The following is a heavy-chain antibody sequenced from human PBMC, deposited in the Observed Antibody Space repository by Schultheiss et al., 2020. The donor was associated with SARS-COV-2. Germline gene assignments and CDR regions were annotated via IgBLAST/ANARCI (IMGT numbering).Heavy chain of an antibody. CDR2: IYYSGST. J-gene: IGHJ6*02. Sequence: GSLRLSCTVSGGSISSYYWSWIRQPPGKGLEWIGYIYYSGSTNYNPSLKSRVTISVDTSKNQFSLKLSSVTAADTAVYYCARESGTTRDYYYYYGMDVWGQGTTVTVSS. V-gene: IGHV4-59*01. CDR1: GGSISSYY. D-gene: IGHD1-1*01. CDR3: ARESGTTRDYYYYYGMDV.